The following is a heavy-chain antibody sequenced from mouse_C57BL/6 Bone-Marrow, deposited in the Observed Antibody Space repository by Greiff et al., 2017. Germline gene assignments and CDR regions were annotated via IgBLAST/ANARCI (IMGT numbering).Heavy chain of an antibody. Sequence: EVHLVEPGGGLVQPGGSMKLSCAASGFTFSDAWMDWVRQSPEKGLEWVAEIRNKANNHATYYAESVKGRFTISRDDSKSSIYLQMNSLRAEDTGIYYCTRQDSWYFDVWGTGTTVTVSS. J-gene: IGHJ1*03. V-gene: IGHV6-6*01. CDR3: TRQDSWYFDV. CDR1: GFTFSDAW. CDR2: IRNKANNHAT.